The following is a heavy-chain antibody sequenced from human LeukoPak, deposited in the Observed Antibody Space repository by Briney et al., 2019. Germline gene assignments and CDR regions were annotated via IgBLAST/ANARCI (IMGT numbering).Heavy chain of an antibody. Sequence: SETLSLTCTVSGGSISSGSYYWSWIRQPAGKGLEWIGRIYTSGSTNYNPSLKSRVTISVDTSKNQFSLKLSSVTAADTAVYYCAGYLSDWGQGTLVTVSS. CDR3: AGYLSD. CDR2: IYTSGST. CDR1: GGSISSGSYY. D-gene: IGHD1-26*01. J-gene: IGHJ4*02. V-gene: IGHV4-61*02.